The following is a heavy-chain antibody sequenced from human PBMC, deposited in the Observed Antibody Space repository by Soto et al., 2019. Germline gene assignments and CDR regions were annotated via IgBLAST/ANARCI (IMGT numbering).Heavy chain of an antibody. CDR2: VYHTGDT. CDR1: GGTVASSHW. D-gene: IGHD2-21*02. CDR3: AREIVTAGGNNYFDP. Sequence: QVQLQESGPRLVKPSGSLSLTCGVSGGTVASSHWWSWVRQYPSRGLEWIGNVYHTGDTNFNPSLQSRVTFSVDKYNNQFSLRLTSLTAADTAVYFCAREIVTAGGNNYFDPWGPGTLVTVSS. J-gene: IGHJ5*02. V-gene: IGHV4-4*02.